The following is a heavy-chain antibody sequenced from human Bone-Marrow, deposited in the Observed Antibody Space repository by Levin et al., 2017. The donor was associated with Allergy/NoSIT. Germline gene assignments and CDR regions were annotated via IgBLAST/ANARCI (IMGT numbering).Heavy chain of an antibody. CDR2: ISYDGGNK. D-gene: IGHD2/OR15-2a*01. Sequence: GESLKISCVASEFTFSSFAIHWVRQAPGKGLEWLAVISYDGGNKYYADSVKGRFTISRDNSNNTSFLQMNSLTTEDSAVYYCARDRIVAFDIWGQGTMVAVFS. CDR1: EFTFSSFA. CDR3: ARDRIVAFDI. V-gene: IGHV3-30-3*01. J-gene: IGHJ3*02.